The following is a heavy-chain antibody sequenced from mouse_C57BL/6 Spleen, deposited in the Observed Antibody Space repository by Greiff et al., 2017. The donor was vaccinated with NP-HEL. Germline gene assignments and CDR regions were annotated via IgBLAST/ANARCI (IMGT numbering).Heavy chain of an antibody. Sequence: VQLQQSGPELVKPGASVKISCKASGYTFTDYYMNWVKQSHGKSLEWIGDINPNNGGTSYNQKFKGKATLTVDKSSSTAYMELRSLTSEDSAVYYCARWAYYSDAMDYWGQGTSVTVSS. CDR3: ARWAYYSDAMDY. D-gene: IGHD2-12*01. V-gene: IGHV1-26*01. CDR2: INPNNGGT. CDR1: GYTFTDYY. J-gene: IGHJ4*01.